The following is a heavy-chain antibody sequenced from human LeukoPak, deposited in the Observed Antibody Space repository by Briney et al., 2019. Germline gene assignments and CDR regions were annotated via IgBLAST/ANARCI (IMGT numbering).Heavy chain of an antibody. V-gene: IGHV4-39*07. CDR1: GGSISSSSYY. Sequence: SETLSLTCTVSGGSISSSSYYWGWIRQPPGKGLEWIGSIYYSGSTYYNPSLKSRVTISVDTSKNQFSLKLSSVTAADTAVYYCPRGSEWDLLGSCDYWGQGTLVTVSS. CDR3: PRGSEWDLLGSCDY. CDR2: IYYSGST. J-gene: IGHJ4*02. D-gene: IGHD1-26*01.